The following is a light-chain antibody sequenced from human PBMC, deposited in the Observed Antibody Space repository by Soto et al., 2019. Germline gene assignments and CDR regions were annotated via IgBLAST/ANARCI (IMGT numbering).Light chain of an antibody. CDR2: ENN. CDR3: GTWDSSLSVYV. CDR1: SSNIGNNY. V-gene: IGLV1-51*02. Sequence: QLVLTQPPSMSAAPGQKVTISCSGSSSNIGNNYVSWYQQLPGTAPKLLIYENNKRPSGIPDRFSGSKSGTSGTLGITGLQTGDEADYYCGTWDSSLSVYVFGTGTKVTVL. J-gene: IGLJ1*01.